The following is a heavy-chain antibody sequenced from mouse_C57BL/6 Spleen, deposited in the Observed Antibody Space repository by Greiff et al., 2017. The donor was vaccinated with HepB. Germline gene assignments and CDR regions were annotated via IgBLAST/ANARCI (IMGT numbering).Heavy chain of an antibody. CDR2: IGPGSGST. CDR1: GYTFTDYY. J-gene: IGHJ1*03. V-gene: IGHV1-77*01. D-gene: IGHD1-1*01. CDR3: ARSLYYYGSRTYFDV. Sequence: VKVIESGAELVKPGASVKISCKASGYTFTDYYINWVKQRPGQGLEWIGKIGPGSGSTYYNEKFKGKATLTADKSSSTAYMQLSSLTSEDSAVYFCARSLYYYGSRTYFDVWGTGTTVTVSS.